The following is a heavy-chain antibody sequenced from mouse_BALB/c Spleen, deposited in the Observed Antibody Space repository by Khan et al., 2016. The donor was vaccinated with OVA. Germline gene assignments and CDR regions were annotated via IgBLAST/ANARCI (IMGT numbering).Heavy chain of an antibody. J-gene: IGHJ3*01. CDR2: IYPGSDNT. CDR3: AREWAAWFPY. V-gene: IGHV1-77*01. CDR1: GYTFTDYY. Sequence: QVQLQQSGAELARPGASVTLSCKASGYTFTDYYINWMRQRTGQGLEWIGEIYPGSDNTYYNEKFKGKATLTADNSSRTAYMQLSSLTSEDAAVYFCAREWAAWFPYWGQGTLVTVSA.